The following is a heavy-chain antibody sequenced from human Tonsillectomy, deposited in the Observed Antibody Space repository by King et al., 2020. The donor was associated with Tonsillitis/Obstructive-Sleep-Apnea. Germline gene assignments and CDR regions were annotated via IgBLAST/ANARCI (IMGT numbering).Heavy chain of an antibody. CDR2: ISSSSWFI. Sequence: VQLVGAGGGLVKPGGALRLSCSASGFTFISYIINWVRPAPGEGGEWGSSISSSSWFIYYADSVKGRLHISRDNAKNSLYLQMKSLRAEDTAVYYCARDSRVVAATRNDYWGQGTLVTVSS. CDR3: ARDSRVVAATRNDY. V-gene: IGHV3-21*01. D-gene: IGHD2-15*01. J-gene: IGHJ4*02. CDR1: GFTFISYI.